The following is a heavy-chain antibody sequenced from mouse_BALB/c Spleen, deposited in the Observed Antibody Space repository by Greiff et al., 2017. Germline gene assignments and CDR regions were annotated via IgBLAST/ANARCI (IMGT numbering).Heavy chain of an antibody. CDR2: ISYSGST. CDR1: GYSITSDYA. CDR3: ASYDGYYTWFAY. D-gene: IGHD2-3*01. V-gene: IGHV3-2*02. Sequence: EVKLMESGPGLVKPSQSLSLTCTVTGYSITSDYAWNWIRQFPGNKLEWMGYISYSGSTSYNPSLKSRISITRDTSKNQFFLQLNSVTTEDTATYYCASYDGYYTWFAYWGQGTLVTVSA. J-gene: IGHJ3*01.